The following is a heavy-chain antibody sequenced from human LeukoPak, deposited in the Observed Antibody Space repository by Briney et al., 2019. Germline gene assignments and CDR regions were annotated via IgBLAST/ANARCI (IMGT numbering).Heavy chain of an antibody. J-gene: IGHJ4*02. D-gene: IGHD6-6*01. V-gene: IGHV4-31*03. CDR3: ARAPRKTSEYSSSPDLFDY. Sequence: PSQTLSLNCTVSGGSISSGGYYWSRIRQHPGKGLEWIGYIDYSGSTYYNPSLKSRVTISVDTSKNQSSLKLSSVTAADTAVYYCARAPRKTSEYSSSPDLFDYWGQRTLVTVSS. CDR2: IDYSGST. CDR1: GGSISSGGYY.